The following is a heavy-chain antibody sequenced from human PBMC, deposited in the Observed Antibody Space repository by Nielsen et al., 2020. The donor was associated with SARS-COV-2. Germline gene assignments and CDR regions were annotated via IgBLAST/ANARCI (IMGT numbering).Heavy chain of an antibody. D-gene: IGHD1-26*01. J-gene: IGHJ4*02. CDR1: GFTLTTSA. CDR3: ARDSAATGEDY. V-gene: IGHV3-53*04. Sequence: GGSLRLSCAASGFTLTTSAMSWVRQAPGKGLEWVSVIYSGGSTYYADSVKGRFTISRHNSKNTLYLQMNSLRAEDTAVYYCARDSAATGEDYWGQGTLVTVSS. CDR2: IYSGGST.